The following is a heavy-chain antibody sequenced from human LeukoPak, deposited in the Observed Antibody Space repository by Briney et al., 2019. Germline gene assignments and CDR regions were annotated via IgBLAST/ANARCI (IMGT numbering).Heavy chain of an antibody. Sequence: ASVKVSCKASGYTFTSYYMHWVRQAPGQGLEWMGGIIPIFGTANYAQKFQGRVTITADKSTSTAYMELSSLRSEDTAVYYCATKLSSGWYNWFDPWGQGTLVTVSS. CDR3: ATKLSSGWYNWFDP. V-gene: IGHV1-69*06. CDR1: GYTFTSYY. J-gene: IGHJ5*02. CDR2: IIPIFGTA. D-gene: IGHD6-19*01.